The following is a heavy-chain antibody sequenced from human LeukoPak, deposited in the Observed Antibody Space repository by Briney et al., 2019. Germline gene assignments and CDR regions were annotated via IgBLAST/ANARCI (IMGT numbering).Heavy chain of an antibody. CDR1: GGSFSGYY. J-gene: IGHJ3*02. D-gene: IGHD3-9*01. Sequence: SETLSLTCAVYGGSFSGYYWSWIRQPPGKGLEWIGEINHSGSTNYNPSLKSRVTISVDRSKNQFSLKLSSVTAADTAVYYCARGDGRVLISRYFDWPDAFDIWGQGTMVTVSS. CDR3: ARGDGRVLISRYFDWPDAFDI. V-gene: IGHV4-34*01. CDR2: INHSGST.